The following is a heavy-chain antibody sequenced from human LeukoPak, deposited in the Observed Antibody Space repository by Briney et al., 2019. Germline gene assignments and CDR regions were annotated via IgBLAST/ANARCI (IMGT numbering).Heavy chain of an antibody. Sequence: GGSLRLSCAAYGFTFSSYWMSWIRQAPGKGLEWVANIKQDGSEKYYVDSVKGRFTISRDNAKNSLYLQMNSLRAEDTAVYYCARDYGDADHLGNWGQGTLVTVSS. D-gene: IGHD4-17*01. J-gene: IGHJ4*02. V-gene: IGHV3-7*01. CDR3: ARDYGDADHLGN. CDR1: GFTFSSYW. CDR2: IKQDGSEK.